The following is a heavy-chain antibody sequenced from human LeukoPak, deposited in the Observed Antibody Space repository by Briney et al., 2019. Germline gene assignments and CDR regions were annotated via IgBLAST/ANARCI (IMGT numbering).Heavy chain of an antibody. D-gene: IGHD3-10*01. CDR1: GFTSSSYE. J-gene: IGHJ4*02. V-gene: IGHV3-48*03. CDR3: GRQETYYYGSGSCYFDY. Sequence: GGSMRPACAASGFTSSSYEMNWVSQAPGNGLEWVSYISCSGSTICYADSVEGRFTCSRDNAKISLYLQMNSLGAEDTAVYYCGRQETYYYGSGSCYFDYWGQGTLVTVSS. CDR2: ISCSGSTI.